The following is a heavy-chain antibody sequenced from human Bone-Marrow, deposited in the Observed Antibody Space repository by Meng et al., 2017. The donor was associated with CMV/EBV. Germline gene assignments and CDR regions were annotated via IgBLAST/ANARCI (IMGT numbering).Heavy chain of an antibody. V-gene: IGHV3-21*01. Sequence: GESLKIACAASGFTFSSYSMNWVRQAPGKGLEWVSSISSSSSYIYYADSVKGRFTISRDNAKNSLYLQMNSLRAEDTAVYYCARARETIYDAFDIWGQGTMVTVSS. J-gene: IGHJ3*02. CDR1: GFTFSSYS. CDR3: ARARETIYDAFDI. CDR2: ISSSSSYI. D-gene: IGHD1-26*01.